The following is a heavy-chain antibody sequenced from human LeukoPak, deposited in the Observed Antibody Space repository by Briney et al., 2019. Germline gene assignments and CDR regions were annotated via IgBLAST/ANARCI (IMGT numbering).Heavy chain of an antibody. V-gene: IGHV3-33*01. D-gene: IGHD3-10*01. CDR2: IRHNGSNK. CDR1: AFTFSSYS. Sequence: ARSLRLYCAASAFTFSSYSMHCVHQAPDNQLQRVAIIRHNGSNKYYADSVKGRFTISRDNSKNTLYLQMNSLRAEDTAVYYCARDFTVRGVIIGAFDIWGQGTMVTVSS. CDR3: ARDFTVRGVIIGAFDI. J-gene: IGHJ3*02.